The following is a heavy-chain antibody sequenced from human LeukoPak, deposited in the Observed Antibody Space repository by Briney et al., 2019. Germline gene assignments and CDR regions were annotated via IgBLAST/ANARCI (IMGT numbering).Heavy chain of an antibody. J-gene: IGHJ6*03. CDR1: GYSISSGYY. Sequence: SETLSLTCTVSGYSISSGYYWGWIRQPPGKGLEWIGSIYHSGSTYYNPSLKSRVTISVDTSKNQFSLKLSSVTAADTAVYYCARAGADYVWGSFNIYYYYMDVWGKGTTVTISS. CDR2: IYHSGST. V-gene: IGHV4-38-2*02. D-gene: IGHD3-16*01. CDR3: ARAGADYVWGSFNIYYYYMDV.